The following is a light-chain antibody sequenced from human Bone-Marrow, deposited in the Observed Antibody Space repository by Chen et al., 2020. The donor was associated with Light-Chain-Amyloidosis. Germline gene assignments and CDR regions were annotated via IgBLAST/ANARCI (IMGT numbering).Light chain of an antibody. CDR1: DLPTKY. V-gene: IGLV3-25*03. Sequence: SYELTQPPSVSVSPGQTARITCSGDDLPTKYAYWYQQKPGQAPVLVIHRETERPSGVSERFSGSSSGTTATLTISGGQAEDEADYHCQSAESRGTYEVIFGGGTKLTVL. CDR2: RET. J-gene: IGLJ2*01. CDR3: QSAESRGTYEVI.